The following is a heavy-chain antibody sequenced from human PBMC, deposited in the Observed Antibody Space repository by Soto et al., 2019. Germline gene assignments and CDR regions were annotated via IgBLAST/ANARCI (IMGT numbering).Heavy chain of an antibody. D-gene: IGHD3-16*02. CDR1: GFTFGTYA. J-gene: IGHJ4*02. CDR2: IGGSGDRT. V-gene: IGHV3-23*01. Sequence: GGSLRLSCEASGFTFGTYAMSWVRQAPGKGLEWVSGIGGSGDRTHYADSVKGRFSISRDNSQNTLHLQMNSLRAEDTAVYYCAKASTYEYVWGSFRYYFDHWGLGALVNVSS. CDR3: AKASTYEYVWGSFRYYFDH.